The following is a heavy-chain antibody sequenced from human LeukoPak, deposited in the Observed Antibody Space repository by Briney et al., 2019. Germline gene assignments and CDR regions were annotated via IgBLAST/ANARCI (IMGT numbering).Heavy chain of an antibody. CDR1: GYTFTSYY. V-gene: IGHV1-46*01. D-gene: IGHD3-10*01. CDR3: ARVGSVYYYFDY. CDR2: INPSGGST. J-gene: IGHJ4*02. Sequence: ASVKVSCKASGYTFTSYYMHWVRQAPGQGLEWMGIINPSGGSTSYAQKFQGRVTMTRDMSTSTVYMELSSLRSEDTAVYYCARVGSVYYYFDYWGQGTLVTVSS.